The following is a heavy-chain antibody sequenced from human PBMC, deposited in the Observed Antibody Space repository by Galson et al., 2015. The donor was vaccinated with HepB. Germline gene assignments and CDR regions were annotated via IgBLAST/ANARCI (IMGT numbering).Heavy chain of an antibody. V-gene: IGHV3-7*01. Sequence: SLRLSCAASGFTFSCYWMSWVRQAPGKGLEWVANIRQDGSEKYYVDSVKGRFTISRDNAKNSLYLQMNSLRAEDTAVYYCARDEPSGSYRFDSWGQGALVTVSS. D-gene: IGHD1-26*01. J-gene: IGHJ4*02. CDR2: IRQDGSEK. CDR3: ARDEPSGSYRFDS. CDR1: GFTFSCYW.